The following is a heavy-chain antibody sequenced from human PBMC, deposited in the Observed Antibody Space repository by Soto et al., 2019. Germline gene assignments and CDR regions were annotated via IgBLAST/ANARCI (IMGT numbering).Heavy chain of an antibody. CDR2: IFWNGDK. CDR1: GFSLTTSGVG. J-gene: IGHJ4*02. D-gene: IGHD4-17*01. Sequence: QITLKESGPTLVKPTQTLTLTCSFSGFSLTTSGVGGGWIRQPPGKALEWLALIFWNGDKRYSPTLKSRLTITKDTSKNQVVLTMTNMVPVDTATYYCAHRGVGYSDFEYYFASGGQGTLVTVSS. CDR3: AHRGVGYSDFEYYFAS. V-gene: IGHV2-5*01.